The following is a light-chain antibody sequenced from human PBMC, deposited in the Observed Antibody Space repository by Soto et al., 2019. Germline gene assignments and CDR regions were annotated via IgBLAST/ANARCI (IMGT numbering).Light chain of an antibody. Sequence: EIVLTQSPATLSLSPGERATLSCRASPSVANFVAWYQQKPGQAPRVLIFGASSRATGIPARFSGSGSGTEFTLTISSLQSEDFAVYYCQQYNNWPPITFGQGTRLEI. CDR1: PSVANF. V-gene: IGKV3D-15*01. CDR2: GAS. J-gene: IGKJ5*01. CDR3: QQYNNWPPIT.